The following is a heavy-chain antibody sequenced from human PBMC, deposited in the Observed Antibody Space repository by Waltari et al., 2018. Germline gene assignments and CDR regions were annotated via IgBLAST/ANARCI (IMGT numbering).Heavy chain of an antibody. CDR1: VYDFGDYW. CDR2: IFPGDSDT. CDR3: VRLPTGGGWFVY. D-gene: IGHD2-15*01. Sequence: EVLLGQSGAEVRKPGDALQISCNGSVYDFGDYWMRWLGQRHGEGLDGMGWARQMPGKGLEWMVNIFPGDSDTRYSPSFEGQVTISVDRSISTAFLQWKSLKSSDTAMYFCVRLPTGGGWFVYWGQGTLVTVSS. V-gene: IGHV5-51*01. J-gene: IGHJ4*02.